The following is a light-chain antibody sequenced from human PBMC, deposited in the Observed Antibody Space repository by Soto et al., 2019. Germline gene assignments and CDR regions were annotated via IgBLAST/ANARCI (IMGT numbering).Light chain of an antibody. CDR2: GAS. J-gene: IGKJ1*01. Sequence: IELTQSPGTLSLSPWEIATLSCRASQSVSNNYLAWYQQKPGQAPRFLIYGASTRATGIPARFSGSGSGTEFTLTISSLQSEDFAVYYCHHYNNWPRTFGQATKVDIK. CDR3: HHYNNWPRT. CDR1: QSVSNN. V-gene: IGKV3-15*01.